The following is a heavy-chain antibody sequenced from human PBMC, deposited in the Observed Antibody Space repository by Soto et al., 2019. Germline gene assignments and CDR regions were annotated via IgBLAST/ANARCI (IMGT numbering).Heavy chain of an antibody. J-gene: IGHJ1*01. CDR3: ATNPLRLGELSEGMGYFRH. CDR2: IIPIFGTA. Sequence: QVQLVQSGAEVKKPGSSVKVSCKASGGTFSSYAISWVRQAPGQGLEWMGGIIPIFGTANYAQKFQGRVTITADKSTSTAYMELSSLRSEDTAVYYCATNPLRLGELSEGMGYFRHWGQGTLVTVSS. D-gene: IGHD3-16*02. V-gene: IGHV1-69*06. CDR1: GGTFSSYA.